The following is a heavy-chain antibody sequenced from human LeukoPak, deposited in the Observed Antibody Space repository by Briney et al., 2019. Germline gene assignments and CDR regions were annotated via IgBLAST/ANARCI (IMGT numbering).Heavy chain of an antibody. J-gene: IGHJ4*02. CDR1: GGSISSYY. CDR3: ARESSWGNFDY. Sequence: PSETLSLTCTVPGGSISSYYWSWIRQPPGKGLEWIGYIYYSGSTNYNPSLKSRVTISVDTSKNQFSLKLRYVTAADTAVYFCARESSWGNFDYWGQGTLVTVSS. V-gene: IGHV4-59*01. CDR2: IYYSGST. D-gene: IGHD7-27*01.